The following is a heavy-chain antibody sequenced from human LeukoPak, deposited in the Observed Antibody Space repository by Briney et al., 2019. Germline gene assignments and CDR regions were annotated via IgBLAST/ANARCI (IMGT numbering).Heavy chain of an antibody. CDR2: IYPGDSET. Sequence: GESLKISCKGSGYSFTSYWIAWVRQMPGKGLEWMGRIYPGDSETRNSPSLQGQVTMSADKSISPAYLQWSSLSASHTAMYYCARNKGVADWFDPWGQGTLVTVSS. V-gene: IGHV5-51*01. CDR3: ARNKGVADWFDP. D-gene: IGHD2-21*01. CDR1: GYSFTSYW. J-gene: IGHJ5*02.